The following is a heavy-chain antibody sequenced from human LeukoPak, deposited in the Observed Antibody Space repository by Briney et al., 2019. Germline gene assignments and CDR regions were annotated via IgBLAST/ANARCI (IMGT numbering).Heavy chain of an antibody. V-gene: IGHV4-59*01. CDR2: IFYSGST. D-gene: IGHD5-18*01. CDR1: GGSLSNYY. Sequence: SETLSLTCTVSGGSLSNYYWSWIRQPPGKGLEWIGYIFYSGSTNYNPSLKSRVTISQDTSKNQFSLKLSSVTAADTAVYYCARTTEGGYTYDYFYYYYMDVWGKGTTVTISS. CDR3: ARTTEGGYTYDYFYYYYMDV. J-gene: IGHJ6*03.